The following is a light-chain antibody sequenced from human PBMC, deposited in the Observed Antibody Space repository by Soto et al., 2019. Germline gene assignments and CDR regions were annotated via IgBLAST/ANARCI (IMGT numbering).Light chain of an antibody. V-gene: IGKV3-20*01. CDR3: QQYGRSPWT. CDR2: GAS. Sequence: EIVLAQSPGTLSLSPGERATLSFRASQSVSSSYLGWYQQKPGQAPRLLIYGASSRATGIPDRFSGSGSGTDFTLTISRLEPEDFAVYYCQQYGRSPWTFGQGTKVDIK. J-gene: IGKJ1*01. CDR1: QSVSSSY.